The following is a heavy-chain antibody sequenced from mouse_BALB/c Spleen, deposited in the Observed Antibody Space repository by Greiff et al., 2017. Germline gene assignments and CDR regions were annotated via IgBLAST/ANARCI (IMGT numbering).Heavy chain of an antibody. J-gene: IGHJ2*01. CDR3: ARGIYYDYDGFDY. CDR2: ISSGGST. V-gene: IGHV5-6-5*01. Sequence: EVQLVESGGGLVKPGGSLKLSCAASGFTFSSYAMSWVRQTPEKRLEWVASISSGGSTYYPDSVKGRFTISRDNARNILYLQMSSLRSEDTAMYYCARGIYYDYDGFDYWGQGTTLTVSS. D-gene: IGHD2-4*01. CDR1: GFTFSSYA.